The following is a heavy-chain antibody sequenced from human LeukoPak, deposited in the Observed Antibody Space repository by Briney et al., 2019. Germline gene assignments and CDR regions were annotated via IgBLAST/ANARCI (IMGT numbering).Heavy chain of an antibody. CDR2: ISSSSSYI. CDR3: NGVWRGTTEEYYYYYYYMDV. CDR1: GFTFSSYS. V-gene: IGHV3-21*01. J-gene: IGHJ6*03. D-gene: IGHD2-8*01. Sequence: PGGSLRLSCAASGFTFSSYSMNWVRQAPGKGLEWVSSISSSSSYIYYADSVKGRFTISRDNAKNSLYLQMNSLRAEDTVVYYCNGVWRGTTEEYYYYYYYMDVWGKGTTVTVSS.